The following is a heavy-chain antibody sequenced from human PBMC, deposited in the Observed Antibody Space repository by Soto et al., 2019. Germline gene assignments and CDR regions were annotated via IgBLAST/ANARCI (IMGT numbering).Heavy chain of an antibody. Sequence: QVQLVQSGAEVKKPGSSVKVSCKASGGTFSSYAISWVRQAPGQGLEWMGGISPIVGTANYAQKFQGRVTITADESTSTAYMELSSLRSEDTAVYYCARHTRPYYDFWSGYYYYYYGMDVWGQGTTVTVSS. CDR1: GGTFSSYA. J-gene: IGHJ6*02. CDR2: ISPIVGTA. D-gene: IGHD3-3*01. CDR3: ARHTRPYYDFWSGYYYYYYGMDV. V-gene: IGHV1-69*12.